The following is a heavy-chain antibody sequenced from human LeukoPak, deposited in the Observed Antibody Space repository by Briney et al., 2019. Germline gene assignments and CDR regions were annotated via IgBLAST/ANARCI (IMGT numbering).Heavy chain of an antibody. CDR1: GGSLSGYS. CDR2: INHSGST. Sequence: SETLSLTCAVYGGSLSGYSWSWIRHPPGKGLEWIGEINHSGSTNYNPSLKSRVTISVDTSKNQFSLKLSSVTAADTAVYYCATGQLVFDYWGQGTLVTVSS. CDR3: ATGQLVFDY. J-gene: IGHJ4*02. D-gene: IGHD6-13*01. V-gene: IGHV4-34*01.